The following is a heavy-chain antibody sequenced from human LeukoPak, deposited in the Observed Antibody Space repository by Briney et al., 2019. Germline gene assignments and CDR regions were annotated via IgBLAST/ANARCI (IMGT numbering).Heavy chain of an antibody. D-gene: IGHD6-6*01. V-gene: IGHV3-74*01. J-gene: IGHJ3*02. CDR2: ISTDGSST. CDR1: GFTFSSYW. CDR3: VREYSSSSGRAFDI. Sequence: GGSQRLSCAASGFTFSSYWMDWVRQPPGKGLVWVSRISTDGSSTNSADSVKGRLTISRDNAKNTLYLQMNSLRAEDTAVYYCVREYSSSSGRAFDIWGQGTMVTVSP.